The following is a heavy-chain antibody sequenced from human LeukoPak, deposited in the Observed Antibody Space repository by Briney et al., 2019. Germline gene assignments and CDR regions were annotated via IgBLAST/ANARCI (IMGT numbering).Heavy chain of an antibody. D-gene: IGHD4-17*01. CDR1: GFTFSSYS. V-gene: IGHV3-21*01. Sequence: GSLRLSCAASGFTFSSYSMNWVRQAPGKGLEWVSSISSSSSYIYYADSVKGRFTISRDNAKNSLYLQMNSLRAEDTAVYYCARDLHYYGDYVTSFGYWGQGTLVTVSS. J-gene: IGHJ4*02. CDR2: ISSSSSYI. CDR3: ARDLHYYGDYVTSFGY.